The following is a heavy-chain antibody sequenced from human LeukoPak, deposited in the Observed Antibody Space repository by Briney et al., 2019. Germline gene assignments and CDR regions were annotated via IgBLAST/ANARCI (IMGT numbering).Heavy chain of an antibody. V-gene: IGHV4-59*01. Sequence: PSETLSLTCTVSGGYISSYYWSWIRQPPGKGLEWIGYMSHSGSTNYSPSLKSRVTISLDTSKNQFSLKLTSATAADTAVYYCARGRTSFDYWGQGTLVTVSS. D-gene: IGHD4/OR15-4a*01. CDR3: ARGRTSFDY. J-gene: IGHJ4*02. CDR2: MSHSGST. CDR1: GGYISSYY.